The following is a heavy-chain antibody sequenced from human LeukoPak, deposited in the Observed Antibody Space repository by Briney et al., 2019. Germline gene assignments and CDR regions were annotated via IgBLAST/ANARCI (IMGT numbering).Heavy chain of an antibody. J-gene: IGHJ4*02. V-gene: IGHV3-7*01. CDR3: ARDPGIAAAGTVGYFDS. D-gene: IGHD6-13*01. Sequence: QRGGSLRLSCVASGFSFSSYWMSWVRQTPGKGLEWVANIKQEGSARYYVDSVTGRSTISRDNAMNSLYLQMNSLRVEDTAVYYCARDPGIAAAGTVGYFDSWGQGILVTVSS. CDR1: GFSFSSYW. CDR2: IKQEGSAR.